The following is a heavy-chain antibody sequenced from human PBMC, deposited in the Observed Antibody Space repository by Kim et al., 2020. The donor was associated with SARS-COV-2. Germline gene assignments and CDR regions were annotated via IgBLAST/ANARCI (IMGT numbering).Heavy chain of an antibody. J-gene: IGHJ4*02. Sequence: ASVKVSCKASGYTFTGYYMHWVRQAPGQGLEWMGWINPNSGGTNYAQKFQGRVTMTRDTSISTAYMELSRLRSDDTAVYYCARLRSYYDSSGYYPPDYWGQGTLVTVSS. CDR1: GYTFTGYY. V-gene: IGHV1-2*02. CDR2: INPNSGGT. CDR3: ARLRSYYDSSGYYPPDY. D-gene: IGHD3-22*01.